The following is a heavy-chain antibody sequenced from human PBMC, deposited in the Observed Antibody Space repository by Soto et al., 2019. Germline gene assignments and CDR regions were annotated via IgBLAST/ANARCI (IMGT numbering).Heavy chain of an antibody. CDR1: GYIFTNYY. Sequence: ASVKVSCKASGYIFTNYYIHWVRQAPGQGLEWMAIINPLPTSGSTNYAQKFQGRVTVTRDTSTSTVYLELSSLRSDDTAVYCCARDLAAAAYWGQGTLVTVSS. CDR3: ARDLAAAAY. V-gene: IGHV1-46*01. D-gene: IGHD6-13*01. CDR2: INPLPTSGST. J-gene: IGHJ4*02.